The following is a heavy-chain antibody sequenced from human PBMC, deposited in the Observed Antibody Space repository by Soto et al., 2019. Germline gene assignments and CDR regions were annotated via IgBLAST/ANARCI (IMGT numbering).Heavy chain of an antibody. J-gene: IGHJ3*02. D-gene: IGHD3-22*01. CDR3: AREVRIVVVISGAFDI. CDR2: ISHDGSNK. CDR1: GFTFSSYA. V-gene: IGHV3-30-3*01. Sequence: QVQLVESGGGVVQPGRSLRLSCAASGFTFSSYAMHWVRQAPGKGLEWVAVISHDGSNKYYADSVKGRFNISRDNSKNTLYLKMNSLRAEDTAVYYCAREVRIVVVISGAFDIWGQGTMVTVSS.